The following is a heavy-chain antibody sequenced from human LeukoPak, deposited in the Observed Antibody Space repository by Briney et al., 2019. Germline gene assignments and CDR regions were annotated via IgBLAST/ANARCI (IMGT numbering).Heavy chain of an antibody. V-gene: IGHV4-59*01. CDR2: IYYSGST. J-gene: IGHJ4*02. D-gene: IGHD1-20*01. CDR3: ASYNWNDVEDY. CDR1: GGSISSYY. Sequence: SETLSLTCTVSGGSISSYYWSWIRQPPGKGLEWIGYIYYSGSTNYNPSLKSRVTISVDTSKNQSSLKLSSVTAADTAVYYCASYNWNDVEDYWGQGTLVTVSS.